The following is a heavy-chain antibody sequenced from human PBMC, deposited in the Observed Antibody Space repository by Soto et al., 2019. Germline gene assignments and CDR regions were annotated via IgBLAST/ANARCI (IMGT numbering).Heavy chain of an antibody. CDR3: ASESSSCAAARCSSNDFYSGLDV. CDR1: GFTFSNYG. D-gene: IGHD1-1*01. Sequence: QAQLVESGGGVVQPGGPLRLSCAASGFTFSNYGIHWVRQAPGEGLEWVAVISYDGTYKDYAESVQGRFTIARDNPKSELYLEGSSLSQEATAVYFCASESSSCAAARCSSNDFYSGLDVWGQGTKVIVSS. J-gene: IGHJ6*02. V-gene: IGHV3-30*03. CDR2: ISYDGTYK.